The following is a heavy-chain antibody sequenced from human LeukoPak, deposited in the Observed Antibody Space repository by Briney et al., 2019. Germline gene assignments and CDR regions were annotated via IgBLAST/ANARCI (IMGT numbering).Heavy chain of an antibody. J-gene: IGHJ4*02. CDR1: GFTFSSYG. Sequence: GGSLRLSCAASGFTFSSYGMHWVRQAPGKGLEWVGVIWYDGSNKYYADSVKGRFTISRDNSKNTLYLQMNSLRAEDTAVYYCARGFSSSWYAVGYWGQGTLVTVSS. CDR3: ARGFSSSWYAVGY. D-gene: IGHD6-13*01. V-gene: IGHV3-33*01. CDR2: IWYDGSNK.